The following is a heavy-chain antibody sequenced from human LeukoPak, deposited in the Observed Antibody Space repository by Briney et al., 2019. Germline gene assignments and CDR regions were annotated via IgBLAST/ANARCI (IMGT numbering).Heavy chain of an antibody. J-gene: IGHJ4*02. V-gene: IGHV3-66*01. Sequence: GGSLRLSCAASQFSVTTNYMSWVRQAPGKGLEWVSIIYSTGGKYYADSVKGRFTISRDNSKHTLSLQMTSLRAEDTAIYYCARGSDGWFAFDYWGQGILVTVSS. CDR1: QFSVTTNY. CDR2: IYSTGGK. D-gene: IGHD6-19*01. CDR3: ARGSDGWFAFDY.